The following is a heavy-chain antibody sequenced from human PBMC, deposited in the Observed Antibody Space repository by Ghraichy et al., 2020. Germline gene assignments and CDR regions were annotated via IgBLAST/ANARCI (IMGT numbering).Heavy chain of an antibody. CDR2: INHSGNT. Sequence: SETLSLTCAVYGGSFSNYYWSWIRQTPGKGLEWIGEINHSGNTNYNPSLKSRVTISVDTSKNQISLRLTSVTAADTAMYYCARGHTGSYFRAYYFDFWGQGTRVTVSS. V-gene: IGHV4-34*01. CDR3: ARGHTGSYFRAYYFDF. J-gene: IGHJ4*02. D-gene: IGHD1-26*01. CDR1: GGSFSNYY.